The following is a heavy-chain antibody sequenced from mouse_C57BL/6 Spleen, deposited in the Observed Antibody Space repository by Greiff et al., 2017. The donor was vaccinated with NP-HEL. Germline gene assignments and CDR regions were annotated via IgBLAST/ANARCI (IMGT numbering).Heavy chain of an antibody. CDR3: ARSGYYSNYGGYAMDY. CDR2: IDPSDSYT. V-gene: IGHV1-59*01. CDR1: GYTFTSYW. Sequence: QVQLQQPGAELVRPGTSVKLSCKASGYTFTSYWMHWVKQRPGQGLEWIGVIDPSDSYTNYNQKFKGKATLTVDTSSSTAYMQLSSLTSEDSAVYYCARSGYYSNYGGYAMDYWGQGTSVTVSS. J-gene: IGHJ4*01. D-gene: IGHD2-5*01.